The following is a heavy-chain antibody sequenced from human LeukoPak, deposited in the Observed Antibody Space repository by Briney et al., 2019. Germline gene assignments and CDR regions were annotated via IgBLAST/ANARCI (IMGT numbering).Heavy chain of an antibody. J-gene: IGHJ2*01. CDR3: ARESPYCSGGSCYDGFWYFDL. CDR2: IYYSRST. V-gene: IGHV4-30-4*01. CDR1: GGSISSGDYY. D-gene: IGHD2-15*01. Sequence: SQTLSLTCTVSGGSISSGDYYWSWIRQPPGKGLEWIGYIYYSRSTYYNPSLKSRVTISVDTSKNQFSLKLSSVTAADTAVYYCARESPYCSGGSCYDGFWYFDLWGRGTLVTVSS.